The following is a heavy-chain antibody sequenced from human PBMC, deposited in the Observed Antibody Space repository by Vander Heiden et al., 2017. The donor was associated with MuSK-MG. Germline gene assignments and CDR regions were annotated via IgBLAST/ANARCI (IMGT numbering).Heavy chain of an antibody. D-gene: IGHD3-22*01. V-gene: IGHV1-8*02. J-gene: IGHJ3*02. CDR3: ARRGSFGITMMEDAFDI. CDR1: GYTFTSYD. Sequence: QVQPVQSGAEVKKLGASVKVSCKASGYTFTSYDINWVRQATGQGLEWMGWMNPNSGNTGYAQKFQGRVTMTRNTSISTAYMELSSLRSEDTAVYYCARRGSFGITMMEDAFDIWGQGTMVTVSS. CDR2: MNPNSGNT.